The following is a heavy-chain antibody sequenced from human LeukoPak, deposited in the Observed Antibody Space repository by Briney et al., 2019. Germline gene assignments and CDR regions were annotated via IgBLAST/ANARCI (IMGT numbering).Heavy chain of an antibody. CDR3: ARVSSSGYYPDY. Sequence: PETLSLTCTVSGGSISSYYWSWIRQPPGKGLEWIGYIYYSGSTNYNPTLKSRVTISVDTSKNQFSLKLSSVTAADTAVYYCARVSSSGYYPDYWGQGTLVTVSS. CDR1: GGSISSYY. V-gene: IGHV4-59*01. D-gene: IGHD3-22*01. J-gene: IGHJ4*02. CDR2: IYYSGST.